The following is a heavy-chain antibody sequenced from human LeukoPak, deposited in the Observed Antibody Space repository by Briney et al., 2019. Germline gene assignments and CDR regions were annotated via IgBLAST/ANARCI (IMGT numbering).Heavy chain of an antibody. D-gene: IGHD3-10*01. CDR2: IYSGGST. Sequence: PGGSLRLSCAASGFTVSSNYMSWVRQAPGKGLEWVSVIYSGGSTYYADSVKGRFTISRDNSKNTLYLQMNSLRAEDTAVYYCASSAQGYYGSGSYSLYWGQGTLVTVSS. J-gene: IGHJ4*02. V-gene: IGHV3-53*01. CDR1: GFTVSSNY. CDR3: ASSAQGYYGSGSYSLY.